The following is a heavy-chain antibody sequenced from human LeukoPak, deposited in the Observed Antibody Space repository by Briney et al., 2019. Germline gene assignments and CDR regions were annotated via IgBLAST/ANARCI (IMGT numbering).Heavy chain of an antibody. J-gene: IGHJ4*02. V-gene: IGHV3-23*01. CDR2: ISGSGGST. D-gene: IGHD3-9*01. Sequence: GRSLRPSCAASGFTFSSYAMSWVRQAPGKWLEWVSSISGSGGSTYYADSVKGRFTISRDNSKNTLYLQMNSLRAEDTAVYYCAKGRYDILTGFLRFRGQGTLVTVSS. CDR1: GFTFSSYA. CDR3: AKGRYDILTGFLRF.